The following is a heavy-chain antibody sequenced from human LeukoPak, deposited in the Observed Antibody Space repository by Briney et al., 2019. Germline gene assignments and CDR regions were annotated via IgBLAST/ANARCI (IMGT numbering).Heavy chain of an antibody. CDR3: ARTKEYNWNYRYYFDY. J-gene: IGHJ4*02. D-gene: IGHD1-7*01. V-gene: IGHV4-39*01. CDR1: GGSISSSSDY. Sequence: SETLSLTCTVSGGSISSSSDYWGWIRQPPGKGLEWIGSIYYSGSASYNAPLKSRVTISIDTSKNQFSLKLSSVTAADTAVYYCARTKEYNWNYRYYFDYWGQGTLVTVSS. CDR2: IYYSGSA.